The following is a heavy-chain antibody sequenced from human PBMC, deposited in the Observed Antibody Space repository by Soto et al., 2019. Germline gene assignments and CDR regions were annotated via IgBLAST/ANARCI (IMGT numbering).Heavy chain of an antibody. CDR3: ASYSEEYYDFWSGHGGAFDI. Sequence: ASVKVSCKASGYTFTSYGISWVRQAPGQGLEWMGWISAYNGNTNYAQKLQGRVTMTTDTSTSTAYMELRSLRSDDTAVYYCASYSEEYYDFWSGHGGAFDIWGQGTTVTFXS. V-gene: IGHV1-18*04. D-gene: IGHD3-3*01. J-gene: IGHJ3*02. CDR2: ISAYNGNT. CDR1: GYTFTSYG.